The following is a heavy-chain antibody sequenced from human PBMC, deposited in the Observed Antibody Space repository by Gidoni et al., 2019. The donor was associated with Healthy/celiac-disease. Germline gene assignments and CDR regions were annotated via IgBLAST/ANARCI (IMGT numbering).Heavy chain of an antibody. J-gene: IGHJ3*02. CDR3: ARDSSYYYDSSGYYWKAFDI. CDR2: IYTSGST. D-gene: IGHD3-22*01. V-gene: IGHV4-61*02. Sequence: QVQLQESGPGLVKPSQTLSLTCTVSGGSISSGSYYWSWIRQPAGKGLEWIGRIYTSGSTNYNPSLKSRVTISVDTSKNQFSLKLSSVTAADTAVYYCARDSSYYYDSSGYYWKAFDIWGQGTMVTVSS. CDR1: GGSISSGSYY.